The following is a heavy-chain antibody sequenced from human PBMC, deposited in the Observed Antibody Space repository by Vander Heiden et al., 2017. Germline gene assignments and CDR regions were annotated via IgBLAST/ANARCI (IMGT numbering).Heavy chain of an antibody. V-gene: IGHV1-46*01. CDR3: ARELAGGSSDWEPGIDY. CDR1: GYTFTSYY. J-gene: IGHJ4*02. CDR2: INPSGGST. Sequence: QVQLVQSGAEVKKPGASVKVSCKASGYTFTSYYMHWVRQAPGQGLEWMGIINPSGGSTSYAQKFQGRVTMTRDTSTSTVYMELSSLRSEDTAVYYCARELAGGSSDWEPGIDYWGQGTLVTVSS. D-gene: IGHD6-19*01.